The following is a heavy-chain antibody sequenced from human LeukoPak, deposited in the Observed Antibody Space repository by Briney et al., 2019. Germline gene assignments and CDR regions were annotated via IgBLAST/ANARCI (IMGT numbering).Heavy chain of an antibody. CDR2: INHSGST. V-gene: IGHV4-34*01. CDR3: ARRYDSTLYYYYYMDV. D-gene: IGHD3-22*01. Sequence: SETLSLTCAVYGGSFSGYYWSWIRQPPGKGLEWIGEINHSGSTNYNPSLKSRVTISVDTSKNQFSLKLSSVTAADTAVYYCARRYDSTLYYYYYMDVWGKGTTVTVSS. CDR1: GGSFSGYY. J-gene: IGHJ6*03.